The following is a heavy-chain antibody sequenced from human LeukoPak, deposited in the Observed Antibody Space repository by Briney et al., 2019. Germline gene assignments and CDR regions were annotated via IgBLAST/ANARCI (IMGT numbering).Heavy chain of an antibody. CDR1: GGSISSYY. CDR2: IYTSGST. J-gene: IGHJ4*02. V-gene: IGHV4-4*07. CDR3: AREQVVRGVIMGFDY. Sequence: SETLSLTCTVSGGSISSYYWSWIRQPAGKGLEWIGRIYTSGSTNYNPSLKSRVTMSVDTSKNQFSLKLSSVTAADTAVYYCAREQVVRGVIMGFDYWGQGTLVTVSS. D-gene: IGHD3-10*01.